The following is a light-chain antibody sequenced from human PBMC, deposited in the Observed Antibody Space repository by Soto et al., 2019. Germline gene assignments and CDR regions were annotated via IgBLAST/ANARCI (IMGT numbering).Light chain of an antibody. V-gene: IGLV2-14*01. CDR3: SSYTTSNTRQIA. Sequence: QSALTQPASVSGSPGQSITISCTGTSSDVGGYNYVSWYQQHPGKAPKLMIYDVSNRPSGVSIRFSASKSDNTASLTISGLQPEDEADYHCSSYTTSNTRQIAFGTGTKVTVL. CDR1: SSDVGGYNY. J-gene: IGLJ1*01. CDR2: DVS.